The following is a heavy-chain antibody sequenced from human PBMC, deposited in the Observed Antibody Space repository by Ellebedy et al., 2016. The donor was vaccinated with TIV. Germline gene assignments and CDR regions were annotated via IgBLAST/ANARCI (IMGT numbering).Heavy chain of an antibody. CDR3: ATSYYDSSGYLGWYFDL. J-gene: IGHJ2*01. V-gene: IGHV3-66*01. Sequence: GESLKISXAASGFTFSSYSMNWVRQAPGKGLEWVSVIYSGGSTYYADSVKGRFTISRDNAKNTLYLQMNSLRAEDTAVYYCATSYYDSSGYLGWYFDLWGRGTLVTVSS. D-gene: IGHD3-22*01. CDR2: IYSGGST. CDR1: GFTFSSYS.